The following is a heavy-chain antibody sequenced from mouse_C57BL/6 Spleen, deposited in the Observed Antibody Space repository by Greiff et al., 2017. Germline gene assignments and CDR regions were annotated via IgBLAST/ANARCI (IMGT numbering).Heavy chain of an antibody. CDR1: GYSITSGYY. J-gene: IGHJ1*03. CDR2: ISYDGSN. D-gene: IGHD1-1*01. CDR3: ARDDTTVVANWYFDV. V-gene: IGHV3-6*01. Sequence: EVKLMESGPGLVKPSQSLSLTCSVTGYSITSGYYWNWIRQFPGNKLEWMGYISYDGSNNYNPSLKNRISITRDTSKNQFFLKLNSVTTEDTATYYCARDDTTVVANWYFDVWGTGTTVTVSS.